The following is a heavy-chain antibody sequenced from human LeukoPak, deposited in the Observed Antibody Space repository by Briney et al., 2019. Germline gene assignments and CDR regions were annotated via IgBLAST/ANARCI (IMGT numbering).Heavy chain of an antibody. J-gene: IGHJ4*02. Sequence: RASVKVSCKVSRNTLTDLFIHWVRRAPGKGLEWMGGFDPEGSETIYAFRFQGRVTITADTSTDTAYMELSSLRSEDTAVYYCATDRFDFWSGSSFDYWGQGTLVTVSS. CDR3: ATDRFDFWSGSSFDY. D-gene: IGHD3-3*01. V-gene: IGHV1-24*01. CDR1: RNTLTDLF. CDR2: FDPEGSET.